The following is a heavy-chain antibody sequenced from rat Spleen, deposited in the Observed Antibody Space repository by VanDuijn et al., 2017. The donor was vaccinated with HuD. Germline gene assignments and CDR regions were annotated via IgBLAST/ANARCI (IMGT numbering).Heavy chain of an antibody. CDR2: IWTGGST. J-gene: IGHJ4*01. Sequence: QVQLKESGPGLVQPSQTLSLTCTVSGFSLTSYNVHWVRQPTGKGLEWMGVIWTGGSTDYNSALKSRLSISRDTSKSQVLLKMNSLQTEDTAMYFCARGNVMDAWGQGASVTVSS. CDR1: GFSLTSYN. CDR3: ARGNVMDA. V-gene: IGHV2-30*01.